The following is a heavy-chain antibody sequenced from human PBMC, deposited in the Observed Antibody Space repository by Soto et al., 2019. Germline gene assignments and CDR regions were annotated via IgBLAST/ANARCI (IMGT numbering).Heavy chain of an antibody. V-gene: IGHV3-30*02. CDR3: AKALIAAAGTRSYFDY. D-gene: IGHD6-13*01. J-gene: IGHJ4*02. Sequence: DSVKGRFTISRDNSKNTLYLQMNSLRAEDTAVYYCAKALIAAAGTRSYFDYWCQGTLVTVSS.